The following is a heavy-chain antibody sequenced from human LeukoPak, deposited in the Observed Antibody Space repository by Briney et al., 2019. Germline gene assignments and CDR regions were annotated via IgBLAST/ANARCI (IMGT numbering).Heavy chain of an antibody. CDR2: IYHSGGT. CDR1: GGSISSSNW. V-gene: IGHV4-4*02. Sequence: SGTLSLTCAVSGGSISSSNWWSWVRQPPGKGLEWIGEIYHSGGTNYNPSLKSRVTISVDTSKNQFSLKLSSVTAADTAVYYCAKELRQLGRPVGYWGQGTLVTVSS. D-gene: IGHD6-6*01. CDR3: AKELRQLGRPVGY. J-gene: IGHJ4*02.